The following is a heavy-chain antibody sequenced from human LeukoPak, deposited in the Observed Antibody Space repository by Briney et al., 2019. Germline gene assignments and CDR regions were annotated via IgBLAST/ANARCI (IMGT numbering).Heavy chain of an antibody. J-gene: IGHJ4*02. CDR2: ICLDGRI. CDR1: GGSITSRDC. CDR3: ASQGGLRNDF. V-gene: IGHV4-4*02. Sequence: PSETLSLTCGVSGGSITSRDCWSWVRQPPGKGLEWIGEICLDGRIHYTPSLKSRISISIDRSKDQFSLNLISVAAADTAIYFCASQGGLRNDFWDQGTLVTVSS.